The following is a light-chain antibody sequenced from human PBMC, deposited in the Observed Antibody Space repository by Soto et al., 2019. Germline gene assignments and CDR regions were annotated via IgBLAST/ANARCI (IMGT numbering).Light chain of an antibody. Sequence: QSALTQPASVSGSPGQSITISCTGTSSDVGGYILVSWYQQHPGKAPKLMIYEVSNRPSGVSNRFSGSKSGNTASLTISGLQAEDEADYYCSSYTSSSTLVFGTGTKLTVL. V-gene: IGLV2-14*02. CDR2: EVS. J-gene: IGLJ1*01. CDR3: SSYTSSSTLV. CDR1: SSDVGGYIL.